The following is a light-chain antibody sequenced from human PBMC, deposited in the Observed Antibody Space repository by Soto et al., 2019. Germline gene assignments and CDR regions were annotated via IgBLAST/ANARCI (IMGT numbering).Light chain of an antibody. CDR3: SSSTSSSTYV. V-gene: IGLV2-14*03. Sequence: QSVLTQPASVSGSPGQSITISCTGTSSDIGAYASVSWYQQHPDKAPKLIIYSVSHRSSGVFDRFSGSKSGNTASLTISGLHTEDEADYYCSSSTSSSTYVFGTGTKLTVL. J-gene: IGLJ1*01. CDR2: SVS. CDR1: SSDIGAYAS.